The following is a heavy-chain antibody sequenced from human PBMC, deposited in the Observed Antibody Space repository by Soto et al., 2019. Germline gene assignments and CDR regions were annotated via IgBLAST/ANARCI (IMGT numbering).Heavy chain of an antibody. V-gene: IGHV1-69*13. J-gene: IGHJ6*02. CDR3: ARQPAKYFFGDCQYYSYGMDG. CDR2: IIPIFGTA. Sequence: SVKVSCKASGGTFSSYAISWVRQAPGQGLEWMGGIIPIFGTANYAQKFQGRVTITADESTSTAYMELSSLRSEDTAVYYCARQPAKYFFGDCQYYSYGMDGWGPGTTVTVAS. D-gene: IGHD2-21*02. CDR1: GGTFSSYA.